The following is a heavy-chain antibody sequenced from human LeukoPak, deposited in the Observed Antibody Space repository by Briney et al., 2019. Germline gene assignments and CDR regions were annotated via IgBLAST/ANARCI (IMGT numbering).Heavy chain of an antibody. Sequence: SETLSLTCAVYGGSFSGYYWSWNRQPPGKGLEWIGEINHSGSTNYNPSLKSRVTISVDTSKNQFSLKLSSVTAADTAVYYCARSGITIFGVVPFDIWGQGTMVTVSS. D-gene: IGHD3-3*01. CDR1: GGSFSGYY. CDR2: INHSGST. J-gene: IGHJ3*02. CDR3: ARSGITIFGVVPFDI. V-gene: IGHV4-34*01.